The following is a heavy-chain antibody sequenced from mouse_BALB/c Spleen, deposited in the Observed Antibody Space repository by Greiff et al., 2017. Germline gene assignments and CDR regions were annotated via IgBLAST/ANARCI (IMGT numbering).Heavy chain of an antibody. J-gene: IGHJ4*01. D-gene: IGHD2-1*01. CDR3: ARRVWGNYVDYYAMDY. CDR1: GFTFSSFG. V-gene: IGHV5-17*02. Sequence: EVKLMESGGGLVQPGGSRKLSCAASGFTFSSFGMHWVRQAPEKGLEWVAYISSGSSTIYYADTVKGRFTISRDNPKNTLFLQMTSLRSEDTAMYYCARRVWGNYVDYYAMDYWGQGTSVTVSS. CDR2: ISSGSSTI.